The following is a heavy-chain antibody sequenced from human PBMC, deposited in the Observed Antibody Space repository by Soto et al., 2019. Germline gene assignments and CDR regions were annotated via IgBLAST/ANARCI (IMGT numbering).Heavy chain of an antibody. CDR2: IGTRGNTK. J-gene: IGHJ4*02. Sequence: PGGSLRRSCATAGFTFSDYYVSWIRQAPGKGLEWVSYIGTRGNTKYYADSVRGRFTISRDNAKNSLYLQMNSLRADDTAVYYCARDGTEYYGEYYDYWGQGIPVTVSS. V-gene: IGHV3-11*01. CDR3: ARDGTEYYGEYYDY. CDR1: GFTFSDYY. D-gene: IGHD4-17*01.